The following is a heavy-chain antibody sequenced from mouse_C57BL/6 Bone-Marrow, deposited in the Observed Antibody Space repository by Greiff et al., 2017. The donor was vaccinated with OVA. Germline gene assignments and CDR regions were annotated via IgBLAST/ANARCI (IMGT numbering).Heavy chain of an antibody. Sequence: EVQLQQSGAELVRPGASVKLSCTASGFNIKDYYMHWVKQRPEQGLEWIGRIDPEDGDTEYAQKFQGKATMTADTSSNTAYLQLSSLTSEDTAVYYCTTPFDDYDRAWVAYGGQGTRVTVSA. CDR3: TTPFDDYDRAWVAY. J-gene: IGHJ3*01. V-gene: IGHV14-1*01. CDR1: GFNIKDYY. CDR2: IDPEDGDT. D-gene: IGHD2-4*01.